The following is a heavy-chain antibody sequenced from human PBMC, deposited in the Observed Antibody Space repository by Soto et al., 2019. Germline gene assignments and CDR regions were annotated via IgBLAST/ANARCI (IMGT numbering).Heavy chain of an antibody. V-gene: IGHV4-61*01. D-gene: IGHD3-3*01. CDR3: AKDQYDFRSGSYYYAMEV. CDR2: IYYTGST. J-gene: IGHJ6*02. CDR1: GGSVSSVCHY. Sequence: QVQLQESGPGLVKPSETLSLTCTVSGGSVSSVCHYWSWIRQTPGKGLEWIGYIYYTGSTNYNPSLKGRVTMSVDTSRDQVSLRLRSVTRADTAVYYCAKDQYDFRSGSYYYAMEVWGQGTKVTVSS.